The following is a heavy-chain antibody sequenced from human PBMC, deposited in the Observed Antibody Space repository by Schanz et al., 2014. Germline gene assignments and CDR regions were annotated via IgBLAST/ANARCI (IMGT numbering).Heavy chain of an antibody. J-gene: IGHJ5*02. CDR1: GFTFSSFS. Sequence: EVQLLESGGGLVKPGGSLRLSCAASGFTFSSFSMHWVRRPPGGGLQWVSSINSISTYIRYADSVRGRFTVSRDNANTSLYLQMDSLSVEDMALYYCVRDGPHCGGDCQNRFGPWGQGTLVTVSS. D-gene: IGHD2-21*02. CDR3: VRDGPHCGGDCQNRFGP. CDR2: INSISTYI. V-gene: IGHV3-21*01.